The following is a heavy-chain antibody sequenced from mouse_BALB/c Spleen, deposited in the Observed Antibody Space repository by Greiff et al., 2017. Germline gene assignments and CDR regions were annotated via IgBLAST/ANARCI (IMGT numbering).Heavy chain of an antibody. CDR1: GYSITSGYY. J-gene: IGHJ4*01. D-gene: IGHD2-4*01. V-gene: IGHV3-6*02. CDR3: AREGYYDYPYAMDY. Sequence: ESGPGLVKPSQSLSLTCSVTGYSITSGYYWNWIRQFPGNKLEWMGYISYDGSNNYNPSLKNRISITRDTSKNQFFLKLNSVTTEDTATYYCAREGYYDYPYAMDYWGQGTSVTVSS. CDR2: ISYDGSN.